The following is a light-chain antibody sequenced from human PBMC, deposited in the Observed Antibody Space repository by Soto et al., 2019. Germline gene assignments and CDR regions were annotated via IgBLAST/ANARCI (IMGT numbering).Light chain of an antibody. V-gene: IGKV3-20*01. CDR1: QSVSTIY. J-gene: IGKJ1*01. CDR2: GAS. Sequence: DIVLTQSPGTLSLSPGERATLSCRTSQSVSTIYLSWYQQKPGQAPRPLIYGASSRATGIPGRFSGSGSGTDFTLTITRLEPEDFAVYFCQHYGTSSWTFGQGTKVEIK. CDR3: QHYGTSSWT.